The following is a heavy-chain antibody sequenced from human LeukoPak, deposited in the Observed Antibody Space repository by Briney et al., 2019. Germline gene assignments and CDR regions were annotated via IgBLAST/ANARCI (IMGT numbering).Heavy chain of an antibody. CDR2: IYYSGST. J-gene: IGHJ4*02. D-gene: IGHD2-15*01. Sequence: PWETLSLTCTVSSDTISSYYWSWIRQPRGKGLGWSGYIYYSGSTNYNPSLQSRVTISVDTSKNQFSLKLSSVTAADTAVYYCARVLGYCSGGRCYIFDYWGQGTLVTVSS. CDR1: SDTISSYY. V-gene: IGHV4-59*01. CDR3: ARVLGYCSGGRCYIFDY.